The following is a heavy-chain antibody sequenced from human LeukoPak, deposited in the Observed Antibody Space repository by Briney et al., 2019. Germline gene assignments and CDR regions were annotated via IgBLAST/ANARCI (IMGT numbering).Heavy chain of an antibody. CDR1: GFTFSSYG. Sequence: GGSLRLSCAASGFTFSSYGMPWARQPPGKGLEWVAVIWYDGSNKYYADSVKGRFTISRDNSKNTLYLQMNSLRAEDTAVYYCAGSGYYYGPFDYWGQGTLVTVSS. V-gene: IGHV3-33*01. CDR2: IWYDGSNK. D-gene: IGHD3-22*01. CDR3: AGSGYYYGPFDY. J-gene: IGHJ4*02.